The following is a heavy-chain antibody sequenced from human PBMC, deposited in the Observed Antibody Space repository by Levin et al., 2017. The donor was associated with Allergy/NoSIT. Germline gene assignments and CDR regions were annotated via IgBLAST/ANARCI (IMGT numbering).Heavy chain of an antibody. V-gene: IGHV1-2*02. CDR2: INLNNGGT. J-gene: IGHJ6*02. D-gene: IGHD3-3*01. CDR3: ARSARLEDLDV. Sequence: GGSLRLSCKASGYTFTAYYIHWVRQAPGQGLEGMGWINLNNGGTKYAQKFQGRVTMTRDTAITTAYMELRRLRSDDTAVYYCARSARLEDLDVWGQGTTVTVSS. CDR1: GYTFTAYY.